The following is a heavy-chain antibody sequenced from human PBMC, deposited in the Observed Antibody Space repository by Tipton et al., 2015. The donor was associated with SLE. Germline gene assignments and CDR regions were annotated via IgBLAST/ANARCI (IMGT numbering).Heavy chain of an antibody. V-gene: IGHV4-59*01. Sequence: TLSLTCSVSGVSISTYFWSWIRQPPGKGLEWIGYIYDSGSANYSPSLKSRVTISLDTSKSQFSLRLSSVTAADTAVYYGASVGGDYWGQGILVTVSS. D-gene: IGHD3-10*01. CDR3: ASVGGDY. J-gene: IGHJ4*02. CDR2: IYDSGSA. CDR1: GVSISTYF.